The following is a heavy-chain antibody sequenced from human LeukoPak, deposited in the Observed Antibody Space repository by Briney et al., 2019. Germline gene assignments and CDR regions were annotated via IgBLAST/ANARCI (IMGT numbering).Heavy chain of an antibody. CDR1: GGSFSGYY. Sequence: PSETLSLTCAVYGGSFSGYYWSWIRQPPGKGLEWIGEINHSGSTNYNPSLKSRVTISVDTSKNQFSLKLSSVTAADTAVYYCARIGGITMDHWGQGTLVTVSS. CDR3: ARIGGITMDH. CDR2: INHSGST. V-gene: IGHV4-34*01. D-gene: IGHD3-10*01. J-gene: IGHJ4*02.